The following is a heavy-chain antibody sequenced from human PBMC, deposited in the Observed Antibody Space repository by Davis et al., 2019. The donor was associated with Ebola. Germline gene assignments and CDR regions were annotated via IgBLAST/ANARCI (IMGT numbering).Heavy chain of an antibody. CDR2: IWYDGSNK. Sequence: GESLKISCAASGFTFSSYGMHWVRQAPGKGLEWVAVIWYDGSNKYYADSVKGRFTISRDNSKNTLYLQMNSLRAEDTAVYYCARGDGEYFQHWGQGTLVAVSS. CDR3: ARGDGEYFQH. CDR1: GFTFSSYG. J-gene: IGHJ1*01. V-gene: IGHV3-33*01. D-gene: IGHD3-16*01.